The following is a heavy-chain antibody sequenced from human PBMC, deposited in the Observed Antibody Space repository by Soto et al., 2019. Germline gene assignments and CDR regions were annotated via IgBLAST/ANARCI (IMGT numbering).Heavy chain of an antibody. J-gene: IGHJ3*02. CDR2: ISAYNGNT. Sequence: GASVKVSCKASGYTFTRYGISWVRQAPGQGLEWMGWISAYNGNTNYAQKLQGRVTMTTDTSTSTPYMELRSLRSDDTAVYFSGRDVIVWGSGAFDIWGQGTMVTV. CDR1: GYTFTRYG. D-gene: IGHD3-16*01. V-gene: IGHV1-18*01. CDR3: GRDVIVWGSGAFDI.